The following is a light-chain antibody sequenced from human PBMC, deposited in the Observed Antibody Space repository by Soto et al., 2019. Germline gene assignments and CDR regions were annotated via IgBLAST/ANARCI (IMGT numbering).Light chain of an antibody. CDR2: KAS. V-gene: IGKV1-5*03. J-gene: IGKJ5*01. CDR1: QSISSW. Sequence: DIQMTQSPSTLSASVGDRVTITCRASQSISSWLAWYQQKPGKAPKLLIYKASTLESGVPSNFSGSGSGTEFSLTISSLQPEDFATYYCQQYDNLPITFGQGTRLEIK. CDR3: QQYDNLPIT.